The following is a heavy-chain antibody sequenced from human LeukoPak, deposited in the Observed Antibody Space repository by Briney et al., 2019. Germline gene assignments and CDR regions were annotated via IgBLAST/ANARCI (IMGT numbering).Heavy chain of an antibody. J-gene: IGHJ6*02. Sequence: ASVKVSCKASGYTFTSYDINWVRQATGQGLEWMGWMNPNSGNTGYAQKFQGRVTMTRNTSISTAYMELSSLRSDDTAVYYCAREGIVVTGDPDDNYHGMDVWGQGTTVTVSS. CDR3: AREGIVVTGDPDDNYHGMDV. CDR1: GYTFTSYD. V-gene: IGHV1-8*01. D-gene: IGHD6-19*01. CDR2: MNPNSGNT.